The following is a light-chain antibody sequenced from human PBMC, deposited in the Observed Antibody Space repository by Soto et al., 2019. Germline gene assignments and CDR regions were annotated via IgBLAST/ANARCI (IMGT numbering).Light chain of an antibody. CDR3: QQYGSSGT. CDR2: GAS. CDR1: QSVSNNY. V-gene: IGKV3-20*01. Sequence: EIVFSQSSVTLSQSHGERATLSCRASQSVSNNYLAWYQQKPGQAPRLLIYGASNRATGIPDRFSGSGSGTDFTLTISRLEPEDFAVYYCQQYGSSGTFGQGTKVDIK. J-gene: IGKJ1*01.